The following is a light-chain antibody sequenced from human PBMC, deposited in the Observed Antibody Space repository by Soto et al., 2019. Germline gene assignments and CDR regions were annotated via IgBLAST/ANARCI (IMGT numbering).Light chain of an antibody. Sequence: TQSPGTLSLSPRQTATLSLGASQSVSNNYLAWYQQQPGQAPRLLIYGASTRATGIPVRFSGSGSGTEFTLTISSLQSEDFAVYYCQHYNNRPLTFGGGTKV. CDR1: QSVSNN. V-gene: IGKV3-15*01. CDR3: QHYNNRPLT. CDR2: GAS. J-gene: IGKJ4*01.